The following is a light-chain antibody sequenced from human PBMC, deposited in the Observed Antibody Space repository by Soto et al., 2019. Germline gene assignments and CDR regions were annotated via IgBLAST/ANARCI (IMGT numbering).Light chain of an antibody. Sequence: EVVMSQSPATLSLYPGERASLSCRASQSVSSLLAWYQQKPGQAPRLLIYRASTRATGISGRFSGSGSGTEFTLTITSLQSEDFAVYYCQQYNEWPITFGQGTRLEIK. V-gene: IGKV3-15*01. CDR1: QSVSSL. J-gene: IGKJ5*01. CDR3: QQYNEWPIT. CDR2: RAS.